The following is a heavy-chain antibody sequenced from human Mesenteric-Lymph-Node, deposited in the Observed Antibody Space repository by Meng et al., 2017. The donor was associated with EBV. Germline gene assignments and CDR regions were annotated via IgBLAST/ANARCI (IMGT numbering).Heavy chain of an antibody. V-gene: IGHV3-11*01. D-gene: IGHD3-10*01. CDR2: MSSSGNII. CDR3: VRVVSGFGAY. Sequence: QVQLVVAGGGLVKPGWAPRLSCAVSGFTLRTYDMSWIRQAPGKGLEWVTYMSSSGNIIYYGDSVKGRFTISRDNAKRSLYLQMNSLRVEDTAVYYCVRVVSGFGAYWGQGTLVTVSS. J-gene: IGHJ4*02. CDR1: GFTLRTYD.